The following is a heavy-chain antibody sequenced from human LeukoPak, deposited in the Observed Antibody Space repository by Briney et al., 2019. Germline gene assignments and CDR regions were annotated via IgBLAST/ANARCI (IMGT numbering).Heavy chain of an antibody. D-gene: IGHD6-19*01. Sequence: SETLSLTCAAYGGSFSGYYWSWIHQPPGKGLEWIGEINHSGSTNYNPSLKSRVTISVDTSKNQFSLNLNSVTAADTALYFCARAAGSGLIDYWGQGILVIVSS. CDR3: ARAAGSGLIDY. V-gene: IGHV4-34*01. CDR1: GGSFSGYY. CDR2: INHSGST. J-gene: IGHJ4*02.